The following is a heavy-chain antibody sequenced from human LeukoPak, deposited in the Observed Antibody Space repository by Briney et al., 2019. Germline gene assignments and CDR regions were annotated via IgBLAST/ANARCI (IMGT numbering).Heavy chain of an antibody. Sequence: GGSLRLSCAASGFTFSSYSMNWVRQAPGKGLEWVSYISSASGSIYYADSVKGRFTISRDNAKNTLYLQMNSLRAEDTAVYYCARAQLDYSNNYYYYYMDVWGKGTTVTVSS. CDR2: ISSASGSI. CDR1: GFTFSSYS. J-gene: IGHJ6*03. V-gene: IGHV3-48*04. CDR3: ARAQLDYSNNYYYYYMDV. D-gene: IGHD4-11*01.